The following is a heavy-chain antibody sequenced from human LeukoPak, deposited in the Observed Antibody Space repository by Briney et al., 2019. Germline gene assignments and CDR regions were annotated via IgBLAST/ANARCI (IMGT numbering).Heavy chain of an antibody. CDR2: FDPEAGET. J-gene: IGHJ3*02. V-gene: IGHV1-24*01. Sequence: ASVKVSCKVSGYTLTDLSMHWVRQTPGSGPEWMGGFDPEAGETVYAQKFQGRVTMTDDTSTDTAYMELSSLRSEDTAVYYCAADSRRSSGWFLPDRFDIWGQGQRSPSLQ. CDR1: GYTLTDLS. CDR3: AADSRRSSGWFLPDRFDI. D-gene: IGHD6-19*01.